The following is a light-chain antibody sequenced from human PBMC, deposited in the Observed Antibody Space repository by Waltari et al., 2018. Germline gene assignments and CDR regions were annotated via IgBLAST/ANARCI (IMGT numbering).Light chain of an antibody. CDR1: PSLLHTEGKAH. Sequence: DVVMTQTPLALSVTPGQPASISGKSSPSLLHTEGKAHLYWYLQKPGQPPQLLIYEVSNRFSGVPDRFSGSGSGTDFTLKISRVEAEDVAVYYCQQYLRAPRTFGQGTALEIK. V-gene: IGKV2D-29*01. J-gene: IGKJ2*02. CDR3: QQYLRAPRT. CDR2: EVS.